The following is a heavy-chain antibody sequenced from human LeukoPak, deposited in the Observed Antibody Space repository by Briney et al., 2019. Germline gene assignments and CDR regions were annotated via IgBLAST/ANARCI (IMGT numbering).Heavy chain of an antibody. J-gene: IGHJ4*02. CDR1: GFTFSSYS. Sequence: GGSLRLSCAASGFTFSSYSMNWVRHAPGKGLEWVAYICRSGINPYYADSVKGRFTISRDNDKNSVYLQMNSLRDEDTAVYYCARWESGKYLIFDYWGQGTLVTVSS. CDR3: ARWESGKYLIFDY. V-gene: IGHV3-48*02. D-gene: IGHD1-26*01. CDR2: ICRSGINP.